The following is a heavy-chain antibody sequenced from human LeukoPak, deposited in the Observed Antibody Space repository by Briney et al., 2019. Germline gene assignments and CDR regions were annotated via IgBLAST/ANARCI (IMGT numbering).Heavy chain of an antibody. D-gene: IGHD3-22*01. CDR1: GFTFSRFA. CDR2: ISGSGLQT. Sequence: GGSLRLSCSASGFTFSRFAMTWVRHLPGKGLEWVSTISGSGLQTFYADSVKGRFSVSRDNSVNIVYLQMDSLRADDSALYSCAKDANYLDSSGYFIPFDYWGPGTLVTVAS. J-gene: IGHJ4*02. V-gene: IGHV3-23*01. CDR3: AKDANYLDSSGYFIPFDY.